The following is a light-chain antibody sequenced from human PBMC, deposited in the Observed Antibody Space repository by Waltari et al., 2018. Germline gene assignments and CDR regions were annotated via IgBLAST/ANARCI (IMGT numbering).Light chain of an antibody. J-gene: IGLJ1*01. V-gene: IGLV2-14*03. CDR1: SNDVGGYNF. CDR3: GSYVNTRVLFV. Sequence: QSALTQPASVSGSPGQSITISCGGSSNDVGGYNFVSWYQQHPGKAPKVIIYDVNNRPSGISIRCSGSKSDNTASLTISDLQTEDEADYYCGSYVNTRVLFVFGSGTKVTVL. CDR2: DVN.